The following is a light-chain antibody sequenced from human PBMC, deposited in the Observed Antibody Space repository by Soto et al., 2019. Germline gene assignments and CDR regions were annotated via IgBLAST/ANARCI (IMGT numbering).Light chain of an antibody. CDR3: QQYNYWPPYT. CDR1: QSVSSN. CDR2: GAS. V-gene: IGKV3-15*01. J-gene: IGKJ2*01. Sequence: EIVMTQSPATLSVSPGERATLSCRAKQSVSSNLAWYQQKPGQAPRLLIYGASTRATGIPARFSGSGSGTEFTLTISSLQSEDFAVYYCQQYNYWPPYTFGQGTKLEIK.